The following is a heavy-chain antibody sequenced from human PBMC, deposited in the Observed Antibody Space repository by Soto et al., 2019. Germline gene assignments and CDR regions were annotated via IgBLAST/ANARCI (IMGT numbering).Heavy chain of an antibody. Sequence: QVQLQESGPGLVKPSQTLSLTCTVSGGSISSGGYYWSWIRQHPGKGLEWIGYIYYSGSTYYNPSIMSRVTISVDTSKNQFSLKLSSVTAADTAVYYCAGDVTISYYYYSTRGGMDVWGQGTTVTVSS. J-gene: IGHJ6*02. CDR1: GGSISSGGYY. V-gene: IGHV4-31*03. CDR3: AGDVTISYYYYSTRGGMDV. D-gene: IGHD3-22*01. CDR2: IYYSGST.